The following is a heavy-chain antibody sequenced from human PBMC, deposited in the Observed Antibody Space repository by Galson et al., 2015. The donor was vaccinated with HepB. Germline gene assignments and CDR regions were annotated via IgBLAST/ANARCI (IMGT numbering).Heavy chain of an antibody. CDR1: GYSFTSYW. CDR3: ARHIVVVPAGDYYYYYMDV. Sequence: QSGAEVKKPGESLKISCKGSGYSFTSYWIGWVRQMPGKGLEWMGIIYPGDSDTRYSPSFQGQVTISADKSISTAYLQWSSLKASDTAMYYCARHIVVVPAGDYYYYYMDVWGKGTTVTVSS. D-gene: IGHD2-2*01. V-gene: IGHV5-51*01. CDR2: IYPGDSDT. J-gene: IGHJ6*03.